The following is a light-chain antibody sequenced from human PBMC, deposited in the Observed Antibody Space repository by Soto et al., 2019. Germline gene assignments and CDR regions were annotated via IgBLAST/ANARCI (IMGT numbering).Light chain of an antibody. J-gene: IGKJ1*01. V-gene: IGKV3-11*01. CDR2: DAS. Sequence: IGVKQSAATMSLSQGDRATLSCRASQSVSSYLAWYQQKPGQAPRLLIYDASNRATGIPARFSGSGSGTDFTLTISSLEPEDFAVYYCQQRSNWPWTFGQGTKVDIK. CDR3: QQRSNWPWT. CDR1: QSVSSY.